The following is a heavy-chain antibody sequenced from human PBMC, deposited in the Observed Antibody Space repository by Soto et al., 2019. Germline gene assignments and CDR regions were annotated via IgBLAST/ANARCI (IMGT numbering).Heavy chain of an antibody. Sequence: QVQLVQSGAEVKKPGASVKVSCKASGYTFSNDAITWVRQAPGQGLEWMGWVSAYNGNTNYAQKFKGRVTMNTDTSTSTAYMEIRSMRYDDTAVYFCARASRYYWNYMMYWGQGTLVTVYS. CDR1: GYTFSNDA. V-gene: IGHV1-18*01. CDR2: VSAYNGNT. D-gene: IGHD1-7*01. J-gene: IGHJ4*02. CDR3: ARASRYYWNYMMY.